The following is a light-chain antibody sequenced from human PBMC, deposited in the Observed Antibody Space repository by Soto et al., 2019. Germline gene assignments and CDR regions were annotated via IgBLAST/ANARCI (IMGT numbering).Light chain of an antibody. CDR2: EVS. J-gene: IGLJ1*01. V-gene: IGLV2-8*01. CDR1: SSDVGGYNY. Sequence: QSALTQPPSASGSPGQSVTISCTGNSSDVGGYNYVSWYQQHPGKAPKLMIYEVSKRPSGVPDRFSGSKSGNTASLTVSGLQAEDEADYYCSSYAGSVYVFGTGTKVTVL. CDR3: SSYAGSVYV.